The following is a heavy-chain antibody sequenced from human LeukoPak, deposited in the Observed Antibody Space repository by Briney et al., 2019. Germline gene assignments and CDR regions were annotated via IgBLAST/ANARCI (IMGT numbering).Heavy chain of an antibody. CDR1: GYTFTSYY. Sequence: ASVKVSCKASGYTFTSYYMHWVRQAPGQGLEWMGGIIPIFGTANYAQKSQGRVTITADESTSTAYMELSSLRSEDTAVYYCARAAGGRQLVFWFDPWGQGTLVTVSS. CDR3: ARAAGGRQLVFWFDP. D-gene: IGHD6-13*01. CDR2: IIPIFGTA. J-gene: IGHJ5*02. V-gene: IGHV1-69*13.